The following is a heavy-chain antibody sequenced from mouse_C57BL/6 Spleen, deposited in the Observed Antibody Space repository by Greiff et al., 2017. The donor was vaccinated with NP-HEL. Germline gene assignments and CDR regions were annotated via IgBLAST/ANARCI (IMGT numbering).Heavy chain of an antibody. CDR3: ASYDYDRGYAMDY. J-gene: IGHJ4*01. D-gene: IGHD2-4*01. V-gene: IGHV5-4*01. Sequence: EVQLVESGGGLVKPGGSLKLSCAASGFTFSSYAMSWVRQTPEKRLEWVATISDGGSYTYYPDNVKGRFTISRDNAKNNLYLQMSHLKSEDTAMYYCASYDYDRGYAMDYWGQGTSVTVSS. CDR2: ISDGGSYT. CDR1: GFTFSSYA.